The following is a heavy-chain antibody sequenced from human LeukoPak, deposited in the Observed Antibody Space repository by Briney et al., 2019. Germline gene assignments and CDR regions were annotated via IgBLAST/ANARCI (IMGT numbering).Heavy chain of an antibody. CDR3: ARDQPDYGGTGIDY. Sequence: GGSLRLSCAASGFTVSSNYMSWVRQAPGKGLEWVSVIYSGGSTYYADSVKGRFTISRDNSKDTLYLQMNSLRAEDTAVYYCARDQPDYGGTGIDYWGQGTLVTVSS. D-gene: IGHD4-23*01. CDR2: IYSGGST. CDR1: GFTVSSNY. J-gene: IGHJ4*02. V-gene: IGHV3-53*01.